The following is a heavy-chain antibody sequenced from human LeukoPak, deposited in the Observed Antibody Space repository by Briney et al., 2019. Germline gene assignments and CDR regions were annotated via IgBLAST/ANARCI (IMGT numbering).Heavy chain of an antibody. D-gene: IGHD1-7*01. CDR1: GFTFSSYE. V-gene: IGHV3-48*03. CDR3: ARGHGWNSEY. J-gene: IGHJ4*02. Sequence: GGSLRHSCAASGFTFSSYEMNWVRQAPGKGLEWVSYISSSGSTIYYADSVKGRFTISRDNAKNSLYLQMNSLRAEDTAVYYCARGHGWNSEYWGQGTLVTVSS. CDR2: ISSSGSTI.